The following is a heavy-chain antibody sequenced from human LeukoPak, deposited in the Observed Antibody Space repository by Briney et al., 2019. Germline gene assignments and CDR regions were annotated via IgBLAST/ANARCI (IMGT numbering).Heavy chain of an antibody. CDR3: ARALYYYDSSGYFGY. D-gene: IGHD3-22*01. J-gene: IGHJ4*02. CDR2: MNRSSGNT. V-gene: IGHV1-8*01. Sequence: ASVKVSCKASGYTFTSYDINWVRQATGQGLGWMGWMNRSSGNTGYAQKFQGRVTMTRNTSISTAYMELSSLRSEDTAVYYCARALYYYDSSGYFGYWGQGTLVTVSS. CDR1: GYTFTSYD.